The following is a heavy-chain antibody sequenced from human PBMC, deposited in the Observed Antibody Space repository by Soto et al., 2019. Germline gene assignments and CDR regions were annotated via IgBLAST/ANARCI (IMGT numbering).Heavy chain of an antibody. CDR1: GYTFTGYY. D-gene: IGHD6-13*01. CDR2: INPNSGGT. V-gene: IGHV1-2*02. Sequence: ASVKVSCKASGYTFTGYYMHWVRQAPGQGREWMGWINPNSGGTNYAQKFQGRVTMTRDTSISTAYMELSRLRSDDTAVYYCARESSSSWYYYYGMDVWGQGTTVTVSS. J-gene: IGHJ6*02. CDR3: ARESSSSWYYYYGMDV.